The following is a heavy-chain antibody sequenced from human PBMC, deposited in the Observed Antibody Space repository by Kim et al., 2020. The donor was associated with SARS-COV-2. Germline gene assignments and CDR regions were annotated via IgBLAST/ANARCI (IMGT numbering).Heavy chain of an antibody. CDR1: GYSISSGYY. CDR2: IYHSGST. D-gene: IGHD3-10*01. J-gene: IGHJ4*02. Sequence: SETLSLTCTVSGYSISSGYYWGWIRQPPGKGLEWIGSIYHSGSTYYNPSLKSRVTISVDTSKNQFSLKLSSVTAADTAVYYCARYLGAGEYYFDYWGQGTLVTVSS. CDR3: ARYLGAGEYYFDY. V-gene: IGHV4-38-2*02.